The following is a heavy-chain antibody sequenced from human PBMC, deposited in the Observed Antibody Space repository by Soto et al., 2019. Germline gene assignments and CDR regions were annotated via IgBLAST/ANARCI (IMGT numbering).Heavy chain of an antibody. CDR2: IYHSGST. Sequence: SETLSLTCAVSGYSISSGYYWVWIRQPPGKGLEWIGSIYHSGSTYYNPSLKSRVTISVDTSKNQFSLKLSSVTAADTAVYYCARGIIAVAGKGRFDPWGQGTLVTVSS. V-gene: IGHV4-38-2*01. CDR1: GYSISSGYY. D-gene: IGHD6-19*01. CDR3: ARGIIAVAGKGRFDP. J-gene: IGHJ5*02.